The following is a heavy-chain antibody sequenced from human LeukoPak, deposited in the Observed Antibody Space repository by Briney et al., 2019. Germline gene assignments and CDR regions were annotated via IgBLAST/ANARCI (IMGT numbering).Heavy chain of an antibody. CDR3: ARGRYCSSISCYDRYYFDY. Sequence: SETLSLTCTVSGGSISSSSYYWGWIRQPPGKGLEWIGSIYYSGSTYYNPSLKSRVTTSVDTSKNQFSLKLSSVTAADTAVYYCARGRYCSSISCYDRYYFDYWGQGTLVTVSS. CDR2: IYYSGST. J-gene: IGHJ4*02. D-gene: IGHD2-2*01. CDR1: GGSISSSSYY. V-gene: IGHV4-39*07.